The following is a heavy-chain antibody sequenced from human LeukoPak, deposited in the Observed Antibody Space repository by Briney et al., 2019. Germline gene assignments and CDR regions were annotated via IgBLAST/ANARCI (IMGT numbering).Heavy chain of an antibody. CDR3: AKDRYPYSSSSVPWFDP. D-gene: IGHD6-6*01. CDR1: GFTFSSYG. CDR2: IWYDGSNK. Sequence: PGRSLRLSCAASGFTFSSYGMHWVRQAPGKGLEWVAVIWYDGSNKYYADSLKGRFTISRDNSKNMLYLQMNILRVEDTAVYYCAKDRYPYSSSSVPWFDPWGQGTLVTVSS. V-gene: IGHV3-33*06. J-gene: IGHJ5*02.